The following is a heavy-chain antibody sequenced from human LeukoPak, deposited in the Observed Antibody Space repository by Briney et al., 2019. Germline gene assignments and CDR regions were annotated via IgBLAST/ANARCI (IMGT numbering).Heavy chain of an antibody. CDR2: FDPEDGET. CDR3: AIVRITMVRGVTDPYSPSYYFDY. D-gene: IGHD3-10*01. CDR1: GYTLTELS. Sequence: ASVKVSCKVSGYTLTELSMHWVRQAPGKGLEWMGGFDPEDGETIYAQKFQGRVTMTEDTSTDTAYMELSSLRSGDTAVYYCAIVRITMVRGVTDPYSPSYYFDYWGQGTLVTVSS. V-gene: IGHV1-24*01. J-gene: IGHJ4*02.